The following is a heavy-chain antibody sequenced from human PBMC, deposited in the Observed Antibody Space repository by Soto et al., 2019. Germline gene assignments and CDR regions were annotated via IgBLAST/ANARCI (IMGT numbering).Heavy chain of an antibody. CDR3: AKDIRYSVGWCQAFDY. V-gene: IGHV3-23*01. CDR2: IMNSGGGT. CDR1: GFTFSSYA. J-gene: IGHJ4*02. Sequence: GGSLRLSCAASGFTFSSYAMSWVRQAPGKGLEWVSGIMNSGGGTYYADSVKGRFTISRDNSKNTLYLQMNSLRAEDTAVYYCAKDIRYSVGWCQAFDYWGQGALVTVSS. D-gene: IGHD6-19*01.